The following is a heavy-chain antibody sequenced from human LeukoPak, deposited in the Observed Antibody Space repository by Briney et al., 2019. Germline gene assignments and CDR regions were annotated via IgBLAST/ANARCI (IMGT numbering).Heavy chain of an antibody. CDR1: GFTFSSYA. CDR2: ISDSGGST. D-gene: IGHD1-26*01. V-gene: IGHV3-23*01. CDR3: AKNKEGAGPYYFDY. J-gene: IGHJ4*02. Sequence: GSLRLSCAASGFTFSSYAMNWVRQAPGKGLEWVSTISDSGGSTYYADSVKGRFTLSRDNSKNTLYLQMNSLRAEDTAVYYCAKNKEGAGPYYFDYWGQGTLVPVSS.